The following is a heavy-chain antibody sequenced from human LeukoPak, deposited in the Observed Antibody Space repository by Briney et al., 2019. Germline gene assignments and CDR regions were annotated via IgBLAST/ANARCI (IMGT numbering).Heavy chain of an antibody. CDR2: ISAYNGDT. V-gene: IGHV1-18*01. CDR1: GYTFTTYG. D-gene: IGHD3-10*01. J-gene: IGHJ4*02. CDR3: ARTITMVWGVIPGGFDY. Sequence: ASVKVSCKASGYTFTTYGIIWVRQAPGQGLEWMGWISAYNGDTNYAQKLQGRVTMTTDTSTSTAYMEMMSLRSDDTAVYYCARTITMVWGVIPGGFDYWGQGTLVTVSS.